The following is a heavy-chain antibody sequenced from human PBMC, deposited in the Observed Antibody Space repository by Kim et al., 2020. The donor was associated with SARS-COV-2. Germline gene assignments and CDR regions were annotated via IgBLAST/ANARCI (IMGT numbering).Heavy chain of an antibody. V-gene: IGHV4-39*01. D-gene: IGHD3-22*01. CDR3: ATGGGSSGYDRGIDY. CDR2: IYYSGST. CDR1: GGSISSSSYY. Sequence: SETLSLTCTVCGGSISSSSYYWGWIRQPPGKGLEWIGSIYYSGSTYYNPSLKSRVTISVDTSKNQFSLKLSSVTAADTAVYYCATGGGSSGYDRGIDYWGQGTLVTVSS. J-gene: IGHJ4*02.